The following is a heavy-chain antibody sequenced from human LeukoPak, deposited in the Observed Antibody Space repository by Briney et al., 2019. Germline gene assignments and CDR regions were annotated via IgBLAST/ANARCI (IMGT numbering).Heavy chain of an antibody. J-gene: IGHJ4*02. CDR1: GFTFSNYA. CDR2: ISSSGSTI. Sequence: GGSLRLSCAASGFTFSNYAMRWVRQAPGKGLEWVSYISSSGSTIYYADSVKGRFTISRDNAKNSLYLQMNSLRAEDTAVYYCASGELEYDSTDYWGQGTLVTVSS. D-gene: IGHD3-22*01. CDR3: ASGELEYDSTDY. V-gene: IGHV3-48*03.